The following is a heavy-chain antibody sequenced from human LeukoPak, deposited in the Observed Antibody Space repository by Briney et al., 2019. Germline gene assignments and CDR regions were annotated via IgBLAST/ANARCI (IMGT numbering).Heavy chain of an antibody. CDR3: ASRDRNRASCCTFDY. D-gene: IGHD2-2*02. CDR1: GGSISSSSYY. CDR2: IYYSGST. V-gene: IGHV4-39*01. Sequence: SETLSLTCTVSGGSISSSSYYWGWIRQPPGKGLEWIGSIYYSGSTYYNPSLKSRVTISVDTSKNQFSLKLSSVTATDTAVYYCASRDRNRASCCTFDYWGQGTLVTVSS. J-gene: IGHJ4*02.